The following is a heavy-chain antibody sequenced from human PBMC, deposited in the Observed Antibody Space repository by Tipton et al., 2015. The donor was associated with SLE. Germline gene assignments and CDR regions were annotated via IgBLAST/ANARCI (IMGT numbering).Heavy chain of an antibody. CDR2: ISSSGGTI. J-gene: IGHJ6*03. V-gene: IGHV3-48*04. Sequence: SLRLSCAASGLSFSSYWMNWVRQAPGKGLEWVSYISSSGGTIYYADSVKGRFTVSRDNAKKSLYLQMNSLRADDTAFYYCAKAASNGNFPLYYYYMDVWGKGTSVTVSS. D-gene: IGHD3-10*01. CDR3: AKAASNGNFPLYYYYMDV. CDR1: GLSFSSYW.